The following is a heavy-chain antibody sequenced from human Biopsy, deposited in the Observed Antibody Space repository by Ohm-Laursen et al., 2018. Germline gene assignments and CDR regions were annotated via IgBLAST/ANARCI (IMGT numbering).Heavy chain of an antibody. V-gene: IGHV2-70*11. J-gene: IGHJ6*02. Sequence: TQTLTLTCSFSGFSLSARGMCVSWIRQAPGKALEWLACVDWVDYKDYSASLQTKLSISKDTSNDQVVLTVNNVDPADTATYYCARTPILIVSAGLVYRHRRHLQGMDVWGQGIAVTVS. CDR2: VDWVDYK. CDR1: GFSLSARGMC. CDR3: ARTPILIVSAGLVYRHRRHLQGMDV. D-gene: IGHD6-13*01.